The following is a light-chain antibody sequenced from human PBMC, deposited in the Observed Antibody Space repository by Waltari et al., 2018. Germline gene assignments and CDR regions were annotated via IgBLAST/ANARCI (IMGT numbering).Light chain of an antibody. CDR1: SSEVGGYNY. J-gene: IGLJ3*02. CDR3: SSYTSSSIPWV. CDR2: DVS. Sequence: QSALTQPASVSGSPGQSITISCTGTSSEVGGYNYVSWYQQHPGKAPKLMIYDVSNRPSGVSNRFSGSKSGNPASLTISVLQAEDEADYYCSSYTSSSIPWVFGGGTKLTVL. V-gene: IGLV2-14*03.